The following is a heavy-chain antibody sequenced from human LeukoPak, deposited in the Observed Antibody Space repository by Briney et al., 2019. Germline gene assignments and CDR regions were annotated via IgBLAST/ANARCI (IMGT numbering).Heavy chain of an antibody. CDR2: MNPNSGNT. J-gene: IGHJ6*03. Sequence: GASVKVSCKASGYTFTSYDINWVRQATGQGLEWMGWMNPNSGNTGYAQKFQGRVTMTRNTSISTAYMELSSLRSEDTAVYYCARGVGGTIFSFYYYYYYMDVWGKGTTVTISS. D-gene: IGHD3-9*01. CDR3: ARGVGGTIFSFYYYYYYMDV. CDR1: GYTFTSYD. V-gene: IGHV1-8*01.